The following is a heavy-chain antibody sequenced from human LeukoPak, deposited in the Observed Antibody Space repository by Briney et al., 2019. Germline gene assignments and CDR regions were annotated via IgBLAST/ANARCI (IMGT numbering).Heavy chain of an antibody. Sequence: PGRSLRLSCAASGFTFDDYAMHWVRQAPGKGLEWVSGISWNSGSIGYADSVKGRFTISRDNAKNSLYLQMNSLRAEDTAVYYCARDRSDYGGPFDYWGQGTLVTVSS. CDR3: ARDRSDYGGPFDY. CDR1: GFTFDDYA. CDR2: ISWNSGSI. D-gene: IGHD4-23*01. J-gene: IGHJ4*02. V-gene: IGHV3-9*01.